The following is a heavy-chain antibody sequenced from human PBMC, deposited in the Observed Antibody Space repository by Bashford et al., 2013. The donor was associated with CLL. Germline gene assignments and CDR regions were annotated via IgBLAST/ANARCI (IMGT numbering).Heavy chain of an antibody. D-gene: IGHD6-19*01. CDR2: IYPGDSDT. Sequence: GESLKISCKGSGYSFTSYWIGWVRQMPGKGLEWMGIIYPGDSDTRYSPSFQGQVTISADKSISTAYLQWSSLKASDTAMYYCARRIPSIAVAGNWMEDYYYYGMDVVGTEGTTVTVSS. CDR1: GYSFTSYW. V-gene: IGHV5-51*01. J-gene: IGHJ6*01. CDR3: ARRIPSIAVAGNWMEDYYYYGMDV.